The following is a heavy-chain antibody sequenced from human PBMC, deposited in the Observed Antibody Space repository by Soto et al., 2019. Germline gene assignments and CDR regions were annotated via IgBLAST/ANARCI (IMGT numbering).Heavy chain of an antibody. J-gene: IGHJ4*02. D-gene: IGHD6-13*01. V-gene: IGHV4-59*01. Sequence: RKTTGKGLEWIGYIYYSGSTNYNPSLKSRVTISVDTSKNQFSLKLSSVTAADTAVYYCARGYSSSSNDYWGQGTLVTVSS. CDR2: IYYSGST. CDR3: ARGYSSSSNDY.